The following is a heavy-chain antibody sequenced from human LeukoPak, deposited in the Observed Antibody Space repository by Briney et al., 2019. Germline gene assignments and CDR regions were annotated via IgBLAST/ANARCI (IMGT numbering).Heavy chain of an antibody. CDR2: ISGSGGSV. CDR1: GFTFNNNA. D-gene: IGHD3-10*01. V-gene: IGHV3-23*01. Sequence: PGGSLRLSCAASGFTFNNNAMSWVRQAPGKGLEWVSGISGSGGSVYYADSVKGRFTISRDISKDTLYLEMNSLRAEDTAVYYCAKVAGSGSYYNGFDSWGQGTLVTVSS. CDR3: AKVAGSGSYYNGFDS. J-gene: IGHJ4*02.